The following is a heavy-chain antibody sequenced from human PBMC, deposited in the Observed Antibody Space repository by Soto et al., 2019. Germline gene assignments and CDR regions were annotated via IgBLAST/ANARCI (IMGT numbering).Heavy chain of an antibody. CDR3: ARGTWVILGPYYDISLNWFDP. CDR2: IYYSGST. Sequence: PSETLFLTCTVSGGSISSGGYYWSWIRQHPGKGLEWIGYIYYSGSTYYNPSLKSRVTISVDTSKNQFSLKLSSVTAADTAVYYCARGTWVILGPYYDISLNWFDPWGQGTLVTVSS. CDR1: GGSISSGGYY. J-gene: IGHJ5*02. D-gene: IGHD3-9*01. V-gene: IGHV4-31*03.